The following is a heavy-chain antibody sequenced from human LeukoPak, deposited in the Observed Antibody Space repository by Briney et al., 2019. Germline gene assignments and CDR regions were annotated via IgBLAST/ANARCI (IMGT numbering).Heavy chain of an antibody. V-gene: IGHV3-33*06. CDR1: GFSFSNYG. D-gene: IGHD1-26*01. J-gene: IGHJ4*02. CDR2: IWDDGSYK. Sequence: PGGSLRLSCAASGFSFSNYGMHWVRQAPGKGLEWVAVIWDDGSYKYYADSVKGRFTISRDNSKNTLHLQITSLRAEDTAVYYCAKPTSGSGSFLIDYWGQGTLVTVSS. CDR3: AKPTSGSGSFLIDY.